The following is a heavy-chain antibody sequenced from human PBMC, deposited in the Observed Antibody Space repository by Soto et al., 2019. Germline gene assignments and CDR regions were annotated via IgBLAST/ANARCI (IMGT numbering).Heavy chain of an antibody. CDR3: TRQVGHY. CDR1: GFTFGTYW. J-gene: IGHJ4*02. V-gene: IGHV3-7*05. Sequence: GGSLRLSCASSGFTFGTYWMSLMRQAPGKGLEWVANIKQDGSQSYYVDSVKGRFTISRDNAKKSLYLYMNNLRAEDTAAYYCTRQVGHYWGQGILVTVSS. CDR2: IKQDGSQS.